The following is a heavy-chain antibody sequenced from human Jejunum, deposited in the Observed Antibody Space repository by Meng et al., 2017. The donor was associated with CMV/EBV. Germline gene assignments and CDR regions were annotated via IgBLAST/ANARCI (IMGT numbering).Heavy chain of an antibody. V-gene: IGHV3-23*03. Sequence: TFSSYAMSWVRQAPGKGLELVSVIYSGGSSTYYADSVKGRFTISRDTSKNTLYLQMNNLRPEDTAVYYCAKFGTDYGGNSKAFASWGQGTEVTVSS. CDR3: AKFGTDYGGNSKAFAS. CDR1: TFSSYA. J-gene: IGHJ3*02. D-gene: IGHD4-23*01. CDR2: IYSGGSST.